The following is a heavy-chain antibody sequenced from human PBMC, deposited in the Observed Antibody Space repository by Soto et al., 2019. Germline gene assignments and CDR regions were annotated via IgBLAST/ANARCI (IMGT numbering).Heavy chain of an antibody. CDR3: TRDPSGYDFWSGYYSDNFDY. V-gene: IGHV3-49*04. D-gene: IGHD3-3*01. CDR1: GFTFGDYA. J-gene: IGHJ4*02. Sequence: EVQLVESGGGLVQPGRSLRLSCTASGFTFGDYAMSWVRQAPGKGLEWVGFIRSKAYGGTTEYAASVKGRFTISRDDSKSIAYLQMNSLKTEDTAVYYCTRDPSGYDFWSGYYSDNFDYWGQGTLVTVSS. CDR2: IRSKAYGGTT.